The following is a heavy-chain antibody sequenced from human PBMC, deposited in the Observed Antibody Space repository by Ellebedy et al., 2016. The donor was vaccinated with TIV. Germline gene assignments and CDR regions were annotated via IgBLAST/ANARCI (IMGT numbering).Heavy chain of an antibody. J-gene: IGHJ6*03. D-gene: IGHD4-11*01. Sequence: SETLSLTXAVYGRSFSGYYWSWIRQPPGKGLEWIGEINHSGSTNYNPSLKSRVTISVDTSKNQFSLKLSSVTAADTAVYYCAGISNYEYYMDVWGKGTTVTVSS. CDR3: AGISNYEYYMDV. V-gene: IGHV4-34*01. CDR2: INHSGST. CDR1: GRSFSGYY.